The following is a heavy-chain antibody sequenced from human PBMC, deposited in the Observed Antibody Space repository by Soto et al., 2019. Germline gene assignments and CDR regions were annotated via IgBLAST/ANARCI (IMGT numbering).Heavy chain of an antibody. CDR3: VKDRYCSGGSCYRGLDY. Sequence: GGSLRLSCSASGFTFSSYAMHWVRQAPGKGLEYVSAISYNGGSTYYADSVKGRCTISRDNSKNTLYLQMSSLRAEDTAVYYCVKDRYCSGGSCYRGLDYWGQGTLVTVS. CDR2: ISYNGGST. CDR1: GFTFSSYA. D-gene: IGHD2-15*01. J-gene: IGHJ4*02. V-gene: IGHV3-64D*06.